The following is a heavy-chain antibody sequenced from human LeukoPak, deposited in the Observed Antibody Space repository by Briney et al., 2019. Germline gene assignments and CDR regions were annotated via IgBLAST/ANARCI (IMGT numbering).Heavy chain of an antibody. D-gene: IGHD2-2*02. CDR1: GYSFTSYW. V-gene: IGHV5-51*01. Sequence: GESLKISCKGSGYSFTSYWIDWVRQMPGKGLEWMGIIYPGDSDTRYSPSFQGQVTISADKSISTAYLQWSSLKASDTAMYYRARRSCGSTSCYSAFDIWGQGTMVTVSS. CDR3: ARRSCGSTSCYSAFDI. J-gene: IGHJ3*02. CDR2: IYPGDSDT.